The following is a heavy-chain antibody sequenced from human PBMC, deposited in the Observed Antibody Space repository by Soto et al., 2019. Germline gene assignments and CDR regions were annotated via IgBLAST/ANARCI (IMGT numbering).Heavy chain of an antibody. CDR3: AKDQRYYYDSSGFYRWDH. D-gene: IGHD3-22*01. Sequence: ATVRISSKTSAYTFTSYGFTWVRHAPGQGLEWMGWISAYNDNTNYGQKFQGRVTMTTDTSTSTAYREPRSLRSDHTAVYYCAKDQRYYYDSSGFYRWDHWGQGTLVTVSS. V-gene: IGHV1-18*04. CDR2: ISAYNDNT. J-gene: IGHJ4*02. CDR1: AYTFTSYG.